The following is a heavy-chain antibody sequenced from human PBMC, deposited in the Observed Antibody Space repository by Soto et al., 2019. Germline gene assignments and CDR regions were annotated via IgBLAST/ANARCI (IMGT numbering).Heavy chain of an antibody. Sequence: PGGSLRLSCAASGFTFSSYSMNWVRQAPGKGLEWVSYISSSSTIYYADSVKGRFTISRDNAKNSLYLQMNSLRDEDTAVYYCAREGPAYDSSGYYDLPFDYWGQGTLVTVSS. CDR2: ISSSSTI. J-gene: IGHJ4*02. CDR3: AREGPAYDSSGYYDLPFDY. CDR1: GFTFSSYS. D-gene: IGHD3-22*01. V-gene: IGHV3-48*02.